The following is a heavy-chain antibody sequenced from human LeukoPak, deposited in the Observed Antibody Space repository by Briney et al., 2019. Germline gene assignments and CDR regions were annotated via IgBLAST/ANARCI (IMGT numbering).Heavy chain of an antibody. CDR3: ARRYYYDSSGYWVDAFDI. D-gene: IGHD3-22*01. CDR2: IYYSGST. Sequence: SETLSLTCTVSGGSISSYYWSWIRQPPGKGLEWIGYIYYSGSTNYNPSLKSRVAISVDTSKNQFSLKLSSVTAADTAVYYCARRYYYDSSGYWVDAFDIWGQGTMVTVSS. J-gene: IGHJ3*02. V-gene: IGHV4-59*01. CDR1: GGSISSYY.